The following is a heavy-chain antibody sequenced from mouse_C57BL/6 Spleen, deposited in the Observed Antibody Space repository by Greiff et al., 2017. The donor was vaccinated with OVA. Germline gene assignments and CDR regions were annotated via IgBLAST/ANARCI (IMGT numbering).Heavy chain of an antibody. D-gene: IGHD1-1*01. CDR2: IYPGNSDT. CDR1: GYTFTSYW. Sequence: EVKLVESGTVLARPGASVKMSCKTSGYTFTSYWMHWVKQRPGQGLEWIGAIYPGNSDTSYNQKFKGKAKLTAVTSASTAYMELSSLTNQDSAVYYCTNYYGSSWFAYWGQGTLVTVSA. CDR3: TNYYGSSWFAY. J-gene: IGHJ3*01. V-gene: IGHV1-5*01.